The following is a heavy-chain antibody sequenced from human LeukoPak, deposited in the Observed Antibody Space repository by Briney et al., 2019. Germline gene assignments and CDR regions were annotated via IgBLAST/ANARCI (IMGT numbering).Heavy chain of an antibody. V-gene: IGHV1-46*01. D-gene: IGHD2-15*01. CDR3: AYSQRADVFDY. CDR2: INPSGGST. CDR1: GYSFTSYY. J-gene: IGHJ4*02. Sequence: ASVKVSCKASGYSFTSYYMHWVRQAPGQGLEWMGIINPSGGSTTYAQKFQGRVTMTRDTSTSTVYMELSSLRSGDTAVYYCAYSQRADVFDYWGQGTLVTVSS.